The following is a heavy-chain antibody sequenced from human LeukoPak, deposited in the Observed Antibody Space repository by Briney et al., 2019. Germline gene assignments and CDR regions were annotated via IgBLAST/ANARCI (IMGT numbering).Heavy chain of an antibody. J-gene: IGHJ5*02. Sequence: GGSLRLSCAASGFTFSSYAMSWVRQAPGKGLEWVSAISGSGGSTYYADSVKGRFTISRDNSKNTLYLQMNSLRAEDTAVYYCAKGGMVRGVHLRYNWFDPWGQGTLVTVSS. CDR2: ISGSGGST. D-gene: IGHD3-10*01. V-gene: IGHV3-23*01. CDR1: GFTFSSYA. CDR3: AKGGMVRGVHLRYNWFDP.